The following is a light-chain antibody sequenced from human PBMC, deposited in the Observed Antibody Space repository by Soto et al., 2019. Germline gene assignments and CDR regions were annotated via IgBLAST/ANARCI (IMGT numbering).Light chain of an antibody. V-gene: IGLV1-40*01. J-gene: IGLJ2*01. CDR3: SSFAGSPVV. CDR2: GNS. CDR1: SSNIGANYD. Sequence: QSVLTQPPSVSGAPGQGVTISCTGGSSNIGANYDVHWYQQLPGTAPKVLIYGNSNRPSGVPDRFSGSRSGNTASLTVSGLQAEDEADYYCSSFAGSPVVFGGGTKLTVL.